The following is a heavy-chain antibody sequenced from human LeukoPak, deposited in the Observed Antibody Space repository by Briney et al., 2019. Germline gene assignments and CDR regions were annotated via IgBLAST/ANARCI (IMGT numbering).Heavy chain of an antibody. CDR3: ARDSSGWYNDAFDI. CDR2: ISTTGGTT. V-gene: IGHV3-23*01. Sequence: GGTLRLSCAASGLTFSSYGMSWVRQAPGRGLEWVSAISTTGGTTYYADSVRGRFTISRDNSRNTLYLQMNSLRAEDTAVYYCARDSSGWYNDAFDIWGQGTMVTVSS. J-gene: IGHJ3*02. CDR1: GLTFSSYG. D-gene: IGHD6-19*01.